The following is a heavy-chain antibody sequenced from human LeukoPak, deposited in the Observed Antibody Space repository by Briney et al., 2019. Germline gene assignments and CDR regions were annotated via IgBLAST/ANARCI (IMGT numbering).Heavy chain of an antibody. J-gene: IGHJ1*01. V-gene: IGHV3-23*01. CDR2: ITGSGDDA. D-gene: IGHD1-26*01. Sequence: GGSLRLSCAASGFAFSNYGMSWLRQAPGKGLEWVSAITGSGDDAYYADSVHGRFTMSRDNSKSTLYLQMSSLRVEDTAVYYCAKESRGSSPEFWGQGTLVTVSS. CDR1: GFAFSNYG. CDR3: AKESRGSSPEF.